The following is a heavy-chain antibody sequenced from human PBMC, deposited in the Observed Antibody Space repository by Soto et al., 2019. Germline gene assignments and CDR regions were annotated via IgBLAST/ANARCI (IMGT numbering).Heavy chain of an antibody. D-gene: IGHD3-10*01. Sequence: PSETLSLTCTVSGGSISSYYWSWIRQPPGKGLEWIGYIYYSGSTNYNPSLKSRVTISVDTSKNQFSLKLSSVTAADTAVYYCARVSGSGSYYNEWHFDYWGQGTLVTVSS. V-gene: IGHV4-59*01. J-gene: IGHJ4*02. CDR2: IYYSGST. CDR1: GGSISSYY. CDR3: ARVSGSGSYYNEWHFDY.